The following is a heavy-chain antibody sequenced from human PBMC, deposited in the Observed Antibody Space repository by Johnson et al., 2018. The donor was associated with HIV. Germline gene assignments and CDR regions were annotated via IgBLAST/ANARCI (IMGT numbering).Heavy chain of an antibody. CDR2: IKSKTDGGTA. CDR1: GFTFSSYG. D-gene: IGHD1-1*01. V-gene: IGHV3-15*01. J-gene: IGHJ3*02. CDR3: TTDLNWNGGAFDT. Sequence: VQLVESGGGLVQPGGSLRLSCAASGFTFSSYGMHWVRQAPGKGLEWVGRIKSKTDGGTADYAGPVKGRFTISRDDSKNTLYLQMNSLKTEDTAVYSCTTDLNWNGGAFDTWGQGTMVTVSS.